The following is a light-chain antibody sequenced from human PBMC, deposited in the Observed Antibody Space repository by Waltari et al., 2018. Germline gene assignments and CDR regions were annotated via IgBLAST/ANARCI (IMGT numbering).Light chain of an antibody. CDR1: QSVSSY. Sequence: VILPHSPATLSLSPGERATLSCRASQSVSSYLAWYQQKPGQAPRLLIYGASTRATGIPDRCSGSGSGTEFTLTISSLEPEDFAVYYCQKYSNSPCTFGPGTKLDIK. CDR2: GAS. V-gene: IGKV3-20*01. J-gene: IGKJ3*01. CDR3: QKYSNSPCT.